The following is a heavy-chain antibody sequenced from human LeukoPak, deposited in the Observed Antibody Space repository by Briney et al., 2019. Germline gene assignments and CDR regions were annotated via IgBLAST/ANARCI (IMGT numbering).Heavy chain of an antibody. D-gene: IGHD6-19*01. J-gene: IGHJ6*03. V-gene: IGHV4-4*07. CDR2: IYISGSGST. CDR3: ARDKRVAVAGTYIYYYYMDV. Sequence: SETLSLTCTVSGGSISSYYWSWIRQPAWKGLEWIGRIYISGSGSTNYNPSPKSRVTMSVDTSKNQFSLKLSSVTAADTAVYYCARDKRVAVAGTYIYYYYMDVWGNGTTVTISS. CDR1: GGSISSYY.